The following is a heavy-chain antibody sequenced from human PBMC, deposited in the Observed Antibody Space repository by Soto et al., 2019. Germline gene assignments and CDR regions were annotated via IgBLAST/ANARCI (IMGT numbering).Heavy chain of an antibody. V-gene: IGHV4-39*01. CDR1: GGSISSSDFY. D-gene: IGHD1-1*01. CDR2: MYYSGTT. J-gene: IGHJ5*02. CDR3: EVEEGTGNCSAP. Sequence: SETLSLTCTVSGGSISSSDFYWGWLRQTPGKGLEFIGSMYYSGTTYYNPSLKSRVTISVDTSKNQFTLKLISVTAADTAVYYGEVEEGTGNCSAPWG.